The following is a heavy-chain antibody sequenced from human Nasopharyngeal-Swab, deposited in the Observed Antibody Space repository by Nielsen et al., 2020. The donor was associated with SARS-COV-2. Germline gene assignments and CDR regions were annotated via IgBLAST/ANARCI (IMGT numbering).Heavy chain of an antibody. J-gene: IGHJ2*01. CDR2: ISWNGNIR. CDR1: GFTHDDYA. D-gene: IGHD1-20*01. CDR3: ARENNWESFRYFDL. V-gene: IGHV3-9*01. Sequence: GESLKISCAASGFTHDDYAMYWVRQAPGKGLEWVSGISWNGNIRGHADSVEGRFNISRDNAKRSLHLQMNSLRVEDTALYYCARENNWESFRYFDLWGRGTLVTVSS.